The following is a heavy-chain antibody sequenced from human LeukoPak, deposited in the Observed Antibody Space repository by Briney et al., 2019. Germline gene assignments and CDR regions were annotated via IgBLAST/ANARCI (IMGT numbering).Heavy chain of an antibody. V-gene: IGHV1-46*01. D-gene: IGHD6-25*01. CDR3: ARVGTPAATADY. Sequence: ASVKVSCKASGYTFTSYYMHWVRQAPGQRPEWMGIINPRGGSTDYAQKFEGRVTMTSDTSTSTVYMELSSLKSEDTAVYFCARVGTPAATADYWGQGTLVTVSS. CDR1: GYTFTSYY. J-gene: IGHJ4*02. CDR2: INPRGGST.